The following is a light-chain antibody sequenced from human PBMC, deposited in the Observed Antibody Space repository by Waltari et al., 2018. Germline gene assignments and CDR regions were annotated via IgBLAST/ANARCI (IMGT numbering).Light chain of an antibody. J-gene: IGKJ2*01. CDR2: GAS. CDR1: QIISTN. Sequence: EIVMTQSPATLSVSPGERATPHCRASQIISTNLAWYQQKPGQAPRLLIYGASTRATGIPARFSGSGSGTEFTLTISSLQSEDFAVYYCQQYNNWPPKYTFGQGTKLEIK. CDR3: QQYNNWPPKYT. V-gene: IGKV3-15*01.